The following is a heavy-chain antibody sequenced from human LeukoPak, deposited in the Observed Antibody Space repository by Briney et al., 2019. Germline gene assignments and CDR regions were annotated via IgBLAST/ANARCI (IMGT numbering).Heavy chain of an antibody. D-gene: IGHD3-22*01. CDR2: ISSSSSYI. CDR1: GFTFSSYS. CDR3: ARSYGDYYDSSGYYQQYVDY. Sequence: GGSLRLSCAASGFTFSSYSMNWVRQAPGKGLEWVSSISSSSSYIYYADSVKGRFTISRDNAKNSLYLQRNSLRAEDTAVYYCARSYGDYYDSSGYYQQYVDYWGQGTLVTVSS. J-gene: IGHJ4*02. V-gene: IGHV3-21*01.